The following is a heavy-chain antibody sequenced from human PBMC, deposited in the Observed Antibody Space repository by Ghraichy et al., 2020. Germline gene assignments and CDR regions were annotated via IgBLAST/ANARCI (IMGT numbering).Heavy chain of an antibody. Sequence: SQTLSLTCTVSGGSISSYYWSWIRQPPGKGLEWIGYIYYSGSTNYNPSLKSRVTISVDTSKNQFSLKLSSVTAADTAVYYCARDHLHTNPQKTVYGGNSYYGMDVWGQGTTVTVSS. J-gene: IGHJ6*02. D-gene: IGHD4-23*01. CDR1: GGSISSYY. V-gene: IGHV4-59*01. CDR3: ARDHLHTNPQKTVYGGNSYYGMDV. CDR2: IYYSGST.